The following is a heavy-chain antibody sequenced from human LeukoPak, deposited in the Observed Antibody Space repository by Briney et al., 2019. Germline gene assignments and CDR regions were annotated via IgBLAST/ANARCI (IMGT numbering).Heavy chain of an antibody. J-gene: IGHJ4*02. D-gene: IGHD6-19*01. CDR2: ISSSSTTT. V-gene: IGHV3-48*01. Sequence: PGGPLRLSCAASGFIFSNFGMNWVRRAPGKGLEWISYISSSSTTTHYADSVKGRFTISRDNSKNTLYLQMNSPRAEDTAVYYCANLAVAGTYWGQGTLVTVSS. CDR1: GFIFSNFG. CDR3: ANLAVAGTY.